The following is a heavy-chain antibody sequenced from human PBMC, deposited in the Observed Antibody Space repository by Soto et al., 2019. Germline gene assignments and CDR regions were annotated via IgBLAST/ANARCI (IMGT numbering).Heavy chain of an antibody. V-gene: IGHV5-51*01. CDR2: IYPGDSDT. CDR1: GYSFATYW. CDR3: ASHPHYGEYGDYYYYHMDV. D-gene: IGHD4-17*01. Sequence: GDSLKISCKASGYSFATYWIGWVRQMPGKGLEWMGIIYPGDSDTRYSPSFQGQVTISADKSISTAYLQWSSLKASDTAMYYCASHPHYGEYGDYYYYHMDVWSQGSTVAASS. J-gene: IGHJ6*02.